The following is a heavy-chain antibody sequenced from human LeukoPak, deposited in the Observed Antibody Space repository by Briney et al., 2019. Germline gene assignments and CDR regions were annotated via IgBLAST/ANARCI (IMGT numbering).Heavy chain of an antibody. J-gene: IGHJ4*02. Sequence: GGSLRLSCAASGFTFRSFAMSWVRQAPGKGLEWVSSISDSGDSTYYADSVKGRFTISRDNSKNTLYVQVNSLGTEDTAAYYCAKGSYYDSSGSFYFDYWGQGTLVTVSS. CDR2: ISDSGDST. D-gene: IGHD3-22*01. CDR3: AKGSYYDSSGSFYFDY. CDR1: GFTFRSFA. V-gene: IGHV3-23*01.